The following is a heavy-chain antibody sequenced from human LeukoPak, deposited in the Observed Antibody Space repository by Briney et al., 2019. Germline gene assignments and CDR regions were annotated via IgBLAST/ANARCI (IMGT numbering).Heavy chain of an antibody. V-gene: IGHV3-33*06. CDR1: GFQFSNYG. CDR3: AKDPTLDAFDI. J-gene: IGHJ3*02. CDR2: ITSDGRIT. Sequence: GSLRLSCSASGFQFSNYGMHWVRQAPGKGLDWVAVITSDGRITYYADSVKGRFTISRDNSRNILYLQMNSLRAEDTAVYYCAKDPTLDAFDIWGQGTMVTVSS.